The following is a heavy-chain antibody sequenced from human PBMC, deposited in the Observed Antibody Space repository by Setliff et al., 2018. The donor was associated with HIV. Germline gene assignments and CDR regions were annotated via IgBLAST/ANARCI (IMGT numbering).Heavy chain of an antibody. CDR2: INHSGST. V-gene: IGHV4-34*01. J-gene: IGHJ6*03. D-gene: IGHD5-12*01. CDR3: ARGATLLPGYSDRWEYFYMDV. CDR1: GGSFSEYY. Sequence: SETLSLTCAVYGGSFSEYYWSWIRQSPGKGLEWIGEINHSGSTHYNPPLKSRATISVDTSKNQFSLRLNSVTAADNAVYYCARGATLLPGYSDRWEYFYMDVWGKGTTVTVSS.